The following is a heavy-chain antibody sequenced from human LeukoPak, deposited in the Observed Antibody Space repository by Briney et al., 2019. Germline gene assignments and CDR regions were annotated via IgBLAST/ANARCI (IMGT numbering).Heavy chain of an antibody. Sequence: ASVKVSCKASGYTFTNYYMHWVRQAPGQGLEWMGIINPSGGNTDYAQKFQGRVTMTRDMSTSTVYMELSSLRSEDTAMYYCARVSVGATTLAYFDYWGQGTLVTVSS. CDR2: INPSGGNT. D-gene: IGHD1-26*01. J-gene: IGHJ4*02. CDR1: GYTFTNYY. CDR3: ARVSVGATTLAYFDY. V-gene: IGHV1-46*01.